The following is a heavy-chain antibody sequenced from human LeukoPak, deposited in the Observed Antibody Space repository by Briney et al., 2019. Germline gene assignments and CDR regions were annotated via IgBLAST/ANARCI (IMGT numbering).Heavy chain of an antibody. CDR3: ARDNHYYGSGRLGWFDP. CDR2: IYYSGSP. CDR1: GGSITTNY. D-gene: IGHD3-10*01. J-gene: IGHJ5*02. Sequence: SETLSLTCTVSGGSITTNYWSWIRQPPGKGLEWIGYIYYSGSPNYNPSLKSRVTISADTSKNQVSLKLTSVTAADTAVYYCARDNHYYGSGRLGWFDPWGQGTLLTVSS. V-gene: IGHV4-59*01.